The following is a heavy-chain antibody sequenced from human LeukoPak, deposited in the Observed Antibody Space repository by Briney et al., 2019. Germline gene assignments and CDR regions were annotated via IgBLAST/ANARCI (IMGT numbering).Heavy chain of an antibody. V-gene: IGHV4-59*01. CDR2: FYYDGST. Sequence: SETLSLTCTVSGDSISSYYWSWIRQPPGKGLEWIGYFYYDGSTNYNPSLKSRVTISVDTSKNQFSLNLNSVTAADTAVYYCARAFGVVMGGTFYYYGMDVWGQGTTVTVSS. CDR1: GDSISSYY. CDR3: ARAFGVVMGGTFYYYGMDV. J-gene: IGHJ6*02. D-gene: IGHD3-3*01.